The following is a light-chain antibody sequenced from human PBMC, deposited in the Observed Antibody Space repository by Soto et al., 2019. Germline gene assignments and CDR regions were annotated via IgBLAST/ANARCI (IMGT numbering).Light chain of an antibody. J-gene: IGKJ1*01. CDR3: QQWGSAPLT. Sequence: EIVLTQSPGTLSLSPGERATLSCRARRSLSSSYLAWYQQKPGQAPRLLIYGTSSRATAVPDRFSGSGSGTDCPLTIIRVEPEYIAVYYCQQWGSAPLTVGQGTKVEF. CDR1: RSLSSSY. CDR2: GTS. V-gene: IGKV3-20*01.